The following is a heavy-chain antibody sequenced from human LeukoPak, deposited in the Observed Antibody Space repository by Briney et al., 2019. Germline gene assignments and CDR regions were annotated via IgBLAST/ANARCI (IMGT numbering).Heavy chain of an antibody. CDR2: INPNSGGT. CDR1: GYTFTSYG. CDR3: ARSVGVTYPFDI. J-gene: IGHJ3*02. V-gene: IGHV1-2*02. D-gene: IGHD1-26*01. Sequence: ASVKVSCKASGYTFTSYGITWVRQAPGQGLEWMGWINPNSGGTIYAQKFEGRVTMTRDTSIGTVYMELSSLRSDDTAVYYCARSVGVTYPFDIWGQGTTVTVSS.